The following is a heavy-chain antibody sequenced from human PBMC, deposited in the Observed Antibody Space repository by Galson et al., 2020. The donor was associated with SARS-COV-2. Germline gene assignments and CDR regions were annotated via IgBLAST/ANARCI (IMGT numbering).Heavy chain of an antibody. J-gene: IGHJ4*02. Sequence: GGSLRLSCAASGFTFSSYWMSWVRQAPGKGLEWVANIKQDGSEKYYVDSVKGRFTISRDNAKNSLYLQMNSLRAEDTAVYYCARLGYDFWSGYYTGWPHYFDYWGQGTLVTVSS. D-gene: IGHD3-3*01. CDR3: ARLGYDFWSGYYTGWPHYFDY. CDR2: IKQDGSEK. V-gene: IGHV3-7*01. CDR1: GFTFSSYW.